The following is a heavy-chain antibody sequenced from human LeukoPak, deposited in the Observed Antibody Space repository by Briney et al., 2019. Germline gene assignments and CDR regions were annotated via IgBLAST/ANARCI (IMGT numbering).Heavy chain of an antibody. CDR1: GFTFSDYY. V-gene: IGHV3-11*04. CDR3: ARVIGDSRKEGYYMDV. J-gene: IGHJ6*03. CDR2: ISSSGSTI. D-gene: IGHD3-3*01. Sequence: GGSLRLSCAASGFTFSDYYMSWIRQAPGKGLEWVSYISSSGSTIYYADFVKGRFTISRDNAKNSLYLQMNSLRAEDTAVYYCARVIGDSRKEGYYMDVWGKGTTVTVSS.